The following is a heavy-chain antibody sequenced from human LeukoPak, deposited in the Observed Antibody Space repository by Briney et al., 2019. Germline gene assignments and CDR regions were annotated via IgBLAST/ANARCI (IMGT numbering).Heavy chain of an antibody. Sequence: ASVKVSYKASGYTFTSYDINWVRQATGQGLEWMGWMNPNSGNTGYAQKFQGRVTMTRNTSISTAYMELSSLRSEDTAVYYCARGYFDWLLPPSFDYWGQGTLVTVSS. CDR1: GYTFTSYD. V-gene: IGHV1-8*01. CDR3: ARGYFDWLLPPSFDY. CDR2: MNPNSGNT. D-gene: IGHD3-9*01. J-gene: IGHJ4*02.